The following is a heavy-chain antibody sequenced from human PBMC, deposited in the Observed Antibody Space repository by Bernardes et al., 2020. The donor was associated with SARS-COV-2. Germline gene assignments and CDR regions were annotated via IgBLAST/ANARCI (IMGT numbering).Heavy chain of an antibody. CDR3: ATGMGNGRADRVVWFDP. CDR1: GYTLTELS. CDR2: FDPEDDET. V-gene: IGHV1-24*01. Sequence: ASVKVSCKVSGYTLTELSMHWVRQAPGNGLAWMGGFDPEDDETIHAQKLPGRVTMTEDTSTDTAYMDLSSLRSEDTAVYYCATGMGNGRADRVVWFDPWSQGALVTVTS. J-gene: IGHJ5*02. D-gene: IGHD2-15*01.